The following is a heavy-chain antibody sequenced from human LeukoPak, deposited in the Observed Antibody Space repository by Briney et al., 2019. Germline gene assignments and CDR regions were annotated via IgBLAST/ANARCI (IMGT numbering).Heavy chain of an antibody. CDR3: ARRHTYYYDSSGYPLDAFDI. CDR1: GGSISSYY. J-gene: IGHJ3*02. CDR2: IYYSGST. D-gene: IGHD3-22*01. V-gene: IGHV4-59*01. Sequence: PSETLSLTCTVSGGSISSYYWSWIRQPPGKGLEWIGYIYYSGSTNYNPSLKSRVTISVDTSKNQFSLKLSSVTAADTAVYYCARRHTYYYDSSGYPLDAFDIWGQGTMVTASS.